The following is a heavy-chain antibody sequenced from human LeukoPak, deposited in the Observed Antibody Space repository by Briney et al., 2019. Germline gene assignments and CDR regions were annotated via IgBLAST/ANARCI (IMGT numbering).Heavy chain of an antibody. CDR3: AKGPNFWLTPIAFDI. J-gene: IGHJ3*02. Sequence: GGSLRLSCAASGFTFSSYAMTWVRQAPGKGLEWVSVISHSSETTYFADSVKGRFTISRDNSRNTLYLQMNGLRAEDTAVYYCAKGPNFWLTPIAFDIWGQGTKVTVSS. V-gene: IGHV3-23*01. D-gene: IGHD3-3*01. CDR1: GFTFSSYA. CDR2: ISHSSETT.